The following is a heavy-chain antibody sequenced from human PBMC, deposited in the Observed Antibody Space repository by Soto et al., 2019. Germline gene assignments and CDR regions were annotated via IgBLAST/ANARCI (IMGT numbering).Heavy chain of an antibody. V-gene: IGHV1-18*04. CDR2: ISGNNENT. Sequence: ASVKVSCTASVYTFTTYGITWVRQAPGQGLEWMGWISGNNENTDYAQNFQGRVTMTTDTSTRTAYMELRSLRSDDTAVYYCAREGSTRGRGWFDPWGQGTLVTVSS. CDR1: VYTFTTYG. CDR3: AREGSTRGRGWFDP. J-gene: IGHJ5*02. D-gene: IGHD1-26*01.